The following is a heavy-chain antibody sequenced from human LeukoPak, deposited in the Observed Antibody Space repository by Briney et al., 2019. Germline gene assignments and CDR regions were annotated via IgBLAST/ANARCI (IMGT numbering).Heavy chain of an antibody. V-gene: IGHV7-4-1*02. J-gene: IGHJ4*02. CDR3: AIHLSDSSGYFSY. CDR2: IDTNTGSP. Sequence: ASVKVSCKASGYTFSSCAINWVRQAPGQGLEYMGWIDTNTGSPTFAQGFTGRYVFSLDTSVSTAYLQISSLEAEDTAVYYCAIHLSDSSGYFSYWGQGALVTVSS. CDR1: GYTFSSCA. D-gene: IGHD3-22*01.